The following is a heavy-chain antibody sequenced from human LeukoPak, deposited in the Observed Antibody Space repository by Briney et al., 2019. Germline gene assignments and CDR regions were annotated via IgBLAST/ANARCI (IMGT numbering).Heavy chain of an antibody. V-gene: IGHV2-5*02. CDR1: GFSPSTSGVG. Sequence: SGPTLVNPTPPLTLTCTFSGFSPSTSGVGVGWIHQPPGKALEWVALIYWDDDKRYSPSPKSRLTITKVTSKNQVVLTMTNMDPVDTATYYCAHRNLMTVAGIGYSFDSWGQGALVTVSS. CDR2: IYWDDDK. D-gene: IGHD6-19*01. CDR3: AHRNLMTVAGIGYSFDS. J-gene: IGHJ4*02.